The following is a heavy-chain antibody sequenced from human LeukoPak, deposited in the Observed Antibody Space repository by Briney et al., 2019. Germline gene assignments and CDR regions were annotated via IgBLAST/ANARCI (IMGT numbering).Heavy chain of an antibody. V-gene: IGHV5-51*01. J-gene: IGHJ4*02. CDR2: IYPGDSDI. CDR3: ARHATYCSGGSCVFDY. Sequence: GESLKISCWDSGSSFISYWIGWVRQMPGKGLEWMGIIYPGDSDIRYSPSFQGQVTISADKSISTAYLRWSSLKASDTAMYYCARHATYCSGGSCVFDYWGQGTLVTVSS. D-gene: IGHD2-15*01. CDR1: GSSFISYW.